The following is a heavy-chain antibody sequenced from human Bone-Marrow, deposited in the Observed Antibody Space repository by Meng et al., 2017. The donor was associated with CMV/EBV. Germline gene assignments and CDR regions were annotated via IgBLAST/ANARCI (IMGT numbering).Heavy chain of an antibody. CDR3: ARISLEWLLDPQTTDY. D-gene: IGHD3-3*01. J-gene: IGHJ4*02. V-gene: IGHV3-21*01. Sequence: GESLKISCEASGFTFSSYAMNWVRQAPGKGLEWVSSISSSSSYIYYADSVKGRFTISRDNAKNSLYLQMNSLRAEDTAVYYCARISLEWLLDPQTTDYWGQGTLVPVSS. CDR2: ISSSSSYI. CDR1: GFTFSSYA.